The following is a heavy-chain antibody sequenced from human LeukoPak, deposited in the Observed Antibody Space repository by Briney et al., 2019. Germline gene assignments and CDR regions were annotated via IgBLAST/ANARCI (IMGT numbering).Heavy chain of an antibody. Sequence: HPGGSLRLSCAASGFTFSNYWMSWVRQAPGKGLEWVAIIRQDGSEKKYVDSVKGRFTISRDNAKNSLYLEMNSLRAEDTAVYYCTRLSRSSSSNYWGQGTLVTVSS. J-gene: IGHJ4*02. CDR3: TRLSRSSSSNY. CDR1: GFTFSNYW. CDR2: IRQDGSEK. V-gene: IGHV3-7*01. D-gene: IGHD6-6*01.